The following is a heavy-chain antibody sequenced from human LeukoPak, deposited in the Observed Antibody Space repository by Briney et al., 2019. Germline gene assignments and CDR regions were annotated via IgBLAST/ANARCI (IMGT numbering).Heavy chain of an antibody. V-gene: IGHV5-51*01. CDR2: IYPGDSDT. CDR3: ARRERYSSSWYSDY. D-gene: IGHD6-13*01. Sequence: GESLKISCEGSGYTFANYWIGWVRQMPGKGLEWMGIIYPGDSDTRYSPSFQGQVTISADKSISTAYLQWSSLKASDTAMYYCARRERYSSSWYSDYWGQGTLVTVSS. J-gene: IGHJ4*02. CDR1: GYTFANYW.